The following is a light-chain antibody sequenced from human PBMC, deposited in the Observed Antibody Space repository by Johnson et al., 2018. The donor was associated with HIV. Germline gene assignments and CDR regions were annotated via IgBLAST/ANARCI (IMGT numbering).Light chain of an antibody. CDR2: ENI. J-gene: IGLJ1*01. Sequence: QSVLTQPPSVSAAPGQKVTISCSASSSNIGNNYVSWYQQLPGTAPKLLIYENIKRPSGIPTRFSASKSGTSATLGTTALQPGDAADYYCGTWDSSLSAYVFGTGTKVTVL. V-gene: IGLV1-51*02. CDR3: GTWDSSLSAYV. CDR1: SSNIGNNY.